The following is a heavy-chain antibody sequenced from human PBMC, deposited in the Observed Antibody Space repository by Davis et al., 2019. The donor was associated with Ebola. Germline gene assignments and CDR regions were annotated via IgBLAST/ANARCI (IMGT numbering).Heavy chain of an antibody. V-gene: IGHV4-4*07. Sequence: PSETLSLTCTVSAGSVSYYYWNWIRQAAGKGLEWIGRVHAGEDGNYNPSLKSRVTILLDTSTRLLSLDLTSVTAADTAVYYCARGQFPFDSVGLGYWGQGALVTVSS. CDR3: ARGQFPFDSVGLGY. J-gene: IGHJ4*02. CDR2: VHAGEDG. D-gene: IGHD3-22*01. CDR1: AGSVSYYY.